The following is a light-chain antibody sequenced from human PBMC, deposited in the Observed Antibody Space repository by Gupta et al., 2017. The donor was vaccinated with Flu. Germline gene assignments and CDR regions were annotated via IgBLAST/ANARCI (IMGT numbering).Light chain of an antibody. J-gene: IGKJ1*01. CDR2: GAS. CDR3: QHYNNWPPWT. CDR1: QSVSSN. Sequence: EIVMTQSPATLSVSPGERATLSCRASQSVSSNLAWYQQKPGQPPRLLIYGASTRATGIPARFSGSGSGTDFTLTISSLQSEDFALYYCQHYNNWPPWTFGQGTKVEIK. V-gene: IGKV3-15*01.